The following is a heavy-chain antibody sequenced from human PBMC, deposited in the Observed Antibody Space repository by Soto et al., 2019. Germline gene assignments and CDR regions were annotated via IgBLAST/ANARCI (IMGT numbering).Heavy chain of an antibody. D-gene: IGHD6-13*01. V-gene: IGHV4-34*01. CDR1: GGSFSGYY. Sequence: SETLSLTCAVYGGSFSGYYWSWIRQPPGKGLEWIGEINHSGSTNYNPSLKSRVTISVDTSKNQFSLKLSSVTAADTAVYYCARGASMEYSSSFFDYWGQGTLVTVSS. J-gene: IGHJ4*02. CDR2: INHSGST. CDR3: ARGASMEYSSSFFDY.